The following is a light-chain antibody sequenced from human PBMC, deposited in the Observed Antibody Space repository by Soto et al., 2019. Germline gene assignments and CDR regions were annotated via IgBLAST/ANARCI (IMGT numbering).Light chain of an antibody. J-gene: IGKJ2*01. CDR3: QQYNNWPAHT. V-gene: IGKV3-15*01. CDR2: RAS. CDR1: QSVSSN. Sequence: EIVMTQSPATLSVSPGVRATLSCRASQSVSSNLAWYQQKPGQAPRLLIYRASTRDTGIPARFSGSGSGTEFTLTISSLQSEDFAVYYCQQYNNWPAHTFGQGTKLEIK.